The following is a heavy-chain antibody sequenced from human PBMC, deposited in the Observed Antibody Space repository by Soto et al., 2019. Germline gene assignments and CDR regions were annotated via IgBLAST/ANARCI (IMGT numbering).Heavy chain of an antibody. D-gene: IGHD1-20*01. CDR3: ARDRVRDNWNYYYYYGMDV. CDR1: GGSISSYY. Sequence: SETLSLTCTVSGGSISSYYWSWTRQPPGKGLEWIGYIYYSGSTNYNPSLKSRVTISVDTSKNQFSLKLSSVTAADTAVYYCARDRVRDNWNYYYYYGMDVWGQGTTVTV. V-gene: IGHV4-59*01. J-gene: IGHJ6*02. CDR2: IYYSGST.